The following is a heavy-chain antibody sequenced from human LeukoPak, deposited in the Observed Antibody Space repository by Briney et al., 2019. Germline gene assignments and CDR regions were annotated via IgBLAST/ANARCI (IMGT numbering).Heavy chain of an antibody. V-gene: IGHV3-74*01. Sequence: PGGSLRLSCAASGFTFSSYWMHWVRQAPGKGLVWVSRINTDGSTTHYADFVKGRFTTSRDNAKNTPYLQVNSLRAEDTAIYYCARVINSGWEVELSDWGQGTLVTVSS. CDR1: GFTFSSYW. CDR2: INTDGSTT. CDR3: ARVINSGWEVELSD. D-gene: IGHD6-19*01. J-gene: IGHJ4*02.